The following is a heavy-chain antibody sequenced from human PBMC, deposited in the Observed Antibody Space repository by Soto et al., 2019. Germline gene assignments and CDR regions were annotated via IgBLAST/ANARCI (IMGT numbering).Heavy chain of an antibody. D-gene: IGHD3-9*01. Sequence: GSLRLSCAASGFTFSNAWMSWVRQAPGKGLEWVGRIKSKTDGGTTDYAAPVKGRFTISRDDSKNTLYLQMNSLKTEDTAVYYCATDLNYDILTGYYLYYYYGMDVWGQGTTVTVSS. J-gene: IGHJ6*02. V-gene: IGHV3-15*01. CDR2: IKSKTDGGTT. CDR3: ATDLNYDILTGYYLYYYYGMDV. CDR1: GFTFSNAW.